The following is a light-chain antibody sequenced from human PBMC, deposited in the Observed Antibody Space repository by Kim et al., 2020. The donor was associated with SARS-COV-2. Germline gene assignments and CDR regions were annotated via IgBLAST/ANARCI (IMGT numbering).Light chain of an antibody. Sequence: PGQGVTISWSGSNSNIGTNSLSWYQRLPATAPKLLIFANNERPSGVPDRFSGCKYGTSGSLAISGLQSEDEADYYCAAWDDSLRGYVFGTGTKVTVL. J-gene: IGLJ1*01. CDR2: ANN. CDR1: NSNIGTNS. CDR3: AAWDDSLRGYV. V-gene: IGLV1-44*01.